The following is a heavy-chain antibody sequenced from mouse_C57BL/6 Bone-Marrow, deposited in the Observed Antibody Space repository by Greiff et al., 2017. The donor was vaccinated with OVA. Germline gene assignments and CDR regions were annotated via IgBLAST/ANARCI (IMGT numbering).Heavy chain of an antibody. Sequence: EVMLVESGGDLVKPGGSLKLSCAASGFTFSSYGMSWVRQTPDKRLEWVATISSGGSYTYYQDSVKGRFTISRDNAKNTLYLQMSSLKSEDTAMYYCARPYGNLAWFAYWGQGTLVTVSA. CDR3: ARPYGNLAWFAY. V-gene: IGHV5-6*02. D-gene: IGHD2-1*01. CDR1: GFTFSSYG. CDR2: ISSGGSYT. J-gene: IGHJ3*01.